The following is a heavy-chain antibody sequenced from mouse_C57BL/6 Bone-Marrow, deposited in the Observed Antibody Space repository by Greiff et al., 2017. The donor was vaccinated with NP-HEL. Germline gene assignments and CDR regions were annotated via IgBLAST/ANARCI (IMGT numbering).Heavy chain of an antibody. J-gene: IGHJ1*03. CDR3: TRGGYYSNYGYWYFDV. Sequence: QVQLQQSGAELVRPGASVTLSCKASGYTFTDYEMHWVKQTPVHGLEWIGAIDPETGGTAYNQKFMGKAILTAVKYSSTAYMVLLSLTSEDSAVYYCTRGGYYSNYGYWYFDVWGTQTTVTVSS. CDR1: GYTFTDYE. D-gene: IGHD2-5*01. V-gene: IGHV1-15*01. CDR2: IDPETGGT.